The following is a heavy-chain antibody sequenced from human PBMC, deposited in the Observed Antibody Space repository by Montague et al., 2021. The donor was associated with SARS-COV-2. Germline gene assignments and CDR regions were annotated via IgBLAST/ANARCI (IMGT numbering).Heavy chain of an antibody. Sequence: SETLSLTCTVSGGSIYSHYWSWVRQPPGKGLEWIGHVSHKGRTNXNPSLKSRVTISVDTPNNYFSLRLSSVTAADTAVYYCVRDTQYYDDNAWDDWFDPWGQGTLVTVSS. J-gene: IGHJ5*02. CDR2: VSHKGRT. V-gene: IGHV4-59*11. CDR1: GGSIYSHY. D-gene: IGHD3-16*01. CDR3: VRDTQYYDDNAWDDWFDP.